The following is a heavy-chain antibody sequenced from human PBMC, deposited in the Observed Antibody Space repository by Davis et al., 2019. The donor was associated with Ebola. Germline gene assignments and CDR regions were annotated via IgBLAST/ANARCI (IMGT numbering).Heavy chain of an antibody. D-gene: IGHD6-19*01. J-gene: IGHJ4*02. CDR2: IYHSGST. V-gene: IGHV4-34*01. Sequence: SETLSLTCAVYGGSFSGYYWSWIRQPPGKGLEWIGEIYHSGSTNYNPSLKSRVTISVDKSKNQFSLKLSSVTAADTAVYYCASGVAGTFGYWGQGTLVTVSS. CDR1: GGSFSGYY. CDR3: ASGVAGTFGY.